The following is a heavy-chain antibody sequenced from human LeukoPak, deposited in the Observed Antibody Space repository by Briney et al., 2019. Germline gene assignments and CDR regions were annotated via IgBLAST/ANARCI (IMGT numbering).Heavy chain of an antibody. V-gene: IGHV6-1*01. D-gene: IGHD6-19*01. CDR1: GDSVSSNSGT. Sequence: SQTLSLTRVISGDSVSSNSGTWHWIRQSPSRGLEWLGRTYYRSKWYNDYAVSVKTRITINPDTSKNQLSLQLKSVTPEDAAVYYCARGEPAAYSSGWPFDYWGQGTLITVSS. CDR2: TYYRSKWYN. CDR3: ARGEPAAYSSGWPFDY. J-gene: IGHJ4*02.